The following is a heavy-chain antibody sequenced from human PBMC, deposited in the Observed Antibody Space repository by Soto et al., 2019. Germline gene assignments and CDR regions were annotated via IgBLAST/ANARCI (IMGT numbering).Heavy chain of an antibody. D-gene: IGHD3-22*01. V-gene: IGHV1-3*01. J-gene: IGHJ4*02. CDR2: INAGNGNT. CDR1: GYTFTSYG. CDR3: ARSSGWYYVDY. Sequence: QVQLVQSGAEVKKPGASVKVSCKASGYTFTSYGIHWVRKAPGQRLGWMGWINAGNGNTKYSQKFQGRVTITRDTSASTAYMELSSLRSEDTAVYYCARSSGWYYVDYWGQGTRVTVSS.